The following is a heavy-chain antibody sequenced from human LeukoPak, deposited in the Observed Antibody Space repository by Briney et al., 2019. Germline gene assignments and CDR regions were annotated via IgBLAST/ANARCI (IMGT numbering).Heavy chain of an antibody. V-gene: IGHV1-8*01. Sequence: ASVKVSCKASGYTFTSYDINWVRQAPGQGLERMGWMNPNSGNTGYAQKFQGRVTMTRNTSISTAYMELSSLRSEDTAVYYCARDSYGSGSSRFDPWGQGTLVTVSS. CDR1: GYTFTSYD. CDR3: ARDSYGSGSSRFDP. J-gene: IGHJ5*02. D-gene: IGHD3-10*01. CDR2: MNPNSGNT.